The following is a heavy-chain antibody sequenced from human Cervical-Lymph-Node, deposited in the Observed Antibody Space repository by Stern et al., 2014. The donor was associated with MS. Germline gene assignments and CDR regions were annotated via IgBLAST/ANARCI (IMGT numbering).Heavy chain of an antibody. Sequence: EDQLVESGGGLVKPGGSLRLSCAASGFTFTLYTINWVRQAPGKGHEGVSSISATNSYIYYSDLVKVRFTISRDNAKNSLYLQMNSLRAEDTSLYYCARVVGATDAFDMWGQGTMVTVSS. V-gene: IGHV3-21*01. CDR2: ISATNSYI. CDR3: ARVVGATDAFDM. CDR1: GFTFTLYT. D-gene: IGHD1-26*01. J-gene: IGHJ3*02.